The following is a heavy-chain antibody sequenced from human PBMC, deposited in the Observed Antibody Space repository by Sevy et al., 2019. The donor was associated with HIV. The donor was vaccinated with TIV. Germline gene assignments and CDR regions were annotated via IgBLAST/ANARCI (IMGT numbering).Heavy chain of an antibody. CDR2: ISSSHQAM. Sequence: GGSLRLSCSASGFRFSDYYMSWIRQAPGKGLEWLASISSSHQAMKYADSVKGRFTISRDNAKNALYLQMDGLRAEDTGLYYCARRYFDLWGQGTLVTVSS. J-gene: IGHJ4*02. V-gene: IGHV3-11*04. CDR1: GFRFSDYY. CDR3: ARRYFDL.